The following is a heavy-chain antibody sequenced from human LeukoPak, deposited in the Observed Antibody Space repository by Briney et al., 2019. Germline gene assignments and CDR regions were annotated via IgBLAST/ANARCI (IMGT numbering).Heavy chain of an antibody. CDR3: HRGGYDQSQTKAFDY. Sequence: GGSLRLSCAASGFTFSSYWMHWVRQAPGKGLVWVSRINSDGSSTSYADSVKGRFTISRDNAKNTLYLQMNSLRAEDTAVYYCHRGGYDQSQTKAFDYWGQGTLVTVSS. J-gene: IGHJ4*02. D-gene: IGHD5-12*01. CDR2: INSDGSST. CDR1: GFTFSSYW. V-gene: IGHV3-74*01.